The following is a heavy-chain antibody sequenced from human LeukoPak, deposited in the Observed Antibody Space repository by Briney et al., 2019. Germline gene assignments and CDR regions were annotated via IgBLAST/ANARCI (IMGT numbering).Heavy chain of an antibody. V-gene: IGHV3-74*01. CDR3: ARGMSSGRYAVDI. J-gene: IGHJ3*02. CDR1: GFNFASNW. Sequence: PGGSLRLSCAASGFNFASNWMHWVRQPPGKGQMWVSRINSGGSGTSYADSVEGRFTISRDNAKNTLYLQMNSLRAEDTAVYYCARGMSSGRYAVDIWGQGTMVTVSS. CDR2: INSGGSGT. D-gene: IGHD6-19*01.